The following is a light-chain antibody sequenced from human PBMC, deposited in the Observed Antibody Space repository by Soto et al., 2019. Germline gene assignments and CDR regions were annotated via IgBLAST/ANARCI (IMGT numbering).Light chain of an antibody. CDR1: SSNIGAGYD. Sequence: QSVLTQPPSVSGAPGQRVTLSCTGGSSNIGAGYDVHWYQQLPGTAPKLLISGNSNRPSGVPDRFSGSKSGTSASLAITGLQAEDEADYYCQSYDSSLSASVFGGGTQLTVL. CDR2: GNS. V-gene: IGLV1-40*01. J-gene: IGLJ7*01. CDR3: QSYDSSLSASV.